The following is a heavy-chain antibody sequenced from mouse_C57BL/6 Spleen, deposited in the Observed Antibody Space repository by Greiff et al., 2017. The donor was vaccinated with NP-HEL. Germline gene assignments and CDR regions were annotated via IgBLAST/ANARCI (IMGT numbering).Heavy chain of an antibody. J-gene: IGHJ1*03. D-gene: IGHD1-1*01. CDR3: ARDGSSGWYFDV. CDR1: GYTFTSYW. Sequence: VQLQQPGAELVRPGTSVKLSCKASGYTFTSYWMHWVKQRPGQGLEWIGVIDPSDSYTNYNQKFKGKATLTVDTSSSTAYMQLSSLTSEDSAVYYCARDGSSGWYFDVWGTGTTVTVSS. CDR2: IDPSDSYT. V-gene: IGHV1-59*01.